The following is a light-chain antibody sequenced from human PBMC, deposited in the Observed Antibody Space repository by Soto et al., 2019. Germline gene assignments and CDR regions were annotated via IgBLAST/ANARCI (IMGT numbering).Light chain of an antibody. CDR3: QQRADWPIT. V-gene: IGKV3-11*01. J-gene: IGKJ5*01. CDR1: QYITIY. Sequence: EMVMTQSPATLSVSPGERATLSCRASQYITIYLAWYQQKPGQAPRLLIYDASNRATGIPARFSGSGSGTDFTLTISSLEPDDFAVYYCQQRADWPITFGQGTRLEIK. CDR2: DAS.